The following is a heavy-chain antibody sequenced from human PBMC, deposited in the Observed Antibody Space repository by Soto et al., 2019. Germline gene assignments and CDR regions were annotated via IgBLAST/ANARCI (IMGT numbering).Heavy chain of an antibody. Sequence: GDSLKISCKGSGYSFTSYWIGWVRQMPGKALEWMGIIYPGDSDTRYSPSFQGQVTISADKSISTAYLQWSSLKASDTAMYYCARRYYDFWSGYLAPTWFDPWGQGTLVTVSS. J-gene: IGHJ5*02. CDR1: GYSFTSYW. V-gene: IGHV5-51*01. D-gene: IGHD3-3*01. CDR2: IYPGDSDT. CDR3: ARRYYDFWSGYLAPTWFDP.